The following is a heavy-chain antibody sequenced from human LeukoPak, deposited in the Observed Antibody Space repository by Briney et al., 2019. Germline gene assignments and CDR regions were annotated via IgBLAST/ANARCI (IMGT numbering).Heavy chain of an antibody. CDR3: ARGDHYYDSSAFIDF. D-gene: IGHD3-22*01. Sequence: GGSLRLSCAASGFTFSSYAMSWVRQAPGKGLEWVAVMSYDGSNKYYTDSVRGRFTISRDNSKNTLYVQINNLRPEDTAVYYCARGDHYYDSSAFIDFWGQGTLVTVSS. CDR1: GFTFSSYA. V-gene: IGHV3-30*04. J-gene: IGHJ4*02. CDR2: MSYDGSNK.